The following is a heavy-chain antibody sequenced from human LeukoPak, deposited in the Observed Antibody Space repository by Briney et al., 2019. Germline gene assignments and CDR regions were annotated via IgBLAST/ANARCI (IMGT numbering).Heavy chain of an antibody. CDR2: ISSSSSTI. CDR3: ARDRLTGAFDY. CDR1: GFTFSSYS. J-gene: IGHJ4*02. Sequence: GGSLSLSCAASGFTFSSYSMNWVRQAPGKGLEWVSYISSSSSTIYYADSVKGLFTISRDNPKNALYLQMNSLRAEDTAVYYCARDRLTGAFDYWGQGTLVTVSS. V-gene: IGHV3-48*01. D-gene: IGHD1-1*01.